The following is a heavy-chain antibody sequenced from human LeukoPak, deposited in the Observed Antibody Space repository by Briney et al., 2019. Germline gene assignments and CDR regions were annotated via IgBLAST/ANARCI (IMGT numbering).Heavy chain of an antibody. CDR3: ARLKATRTTGTTSRGNWFDP. CDR1: GGTFSSYA. CDR2: INPNSGGT. J-gene: IGHJ5*02. V-gene: IGHV1-2*02. Sequence: GASVKVSCKASGGTFSSYAISWVRQAPGQGLEWMGWINPNSGGTNYAQKFQGRVTMTRDTSISTAYMELSRLRSDDTAVYYCARLKATRTTGTTSRGNWFDPWGQGTLVTVSS. D-gene: IGHD1-1*01.